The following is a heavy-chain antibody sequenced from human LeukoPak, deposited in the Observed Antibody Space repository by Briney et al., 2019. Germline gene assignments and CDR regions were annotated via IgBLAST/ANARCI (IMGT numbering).Heavy chain of an antibody. D-gene: IGHD6-6*01. Sequence: ASVKVSCKASGYTFTSYYMHWVRQAPGQGLEWMGIINPSGGSTSYAQKFQGRVTMTRNTSISTAYMELSSLRSEDTAVYYCAREGKGSSDGMDVWGQGTTVTVSS. CDR2: INPSGGST. J-gene: IGHJ6*02. V-gene: IGHV1-46*01. CDR3: AREGKGSSDGMDV. CDR1: GYTFTSYY.